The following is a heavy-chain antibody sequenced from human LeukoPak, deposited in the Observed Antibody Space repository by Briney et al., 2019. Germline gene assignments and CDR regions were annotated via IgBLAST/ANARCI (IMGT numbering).Heavy chain of an antibody. CDR2: ISNSGTGTATT. Sequence: PSETLSLTCTVSSDSIGKYFWSWIRQSPGKGLEWMGYISNSGTGTATTYYNPSLESRATMSVDSSKNQLSMNLIPLTAADTAVYFCVRHFVSKHYFEHWGQGIQVSVS. CDR1: SDSIGKYF. D-gene: IGHD3-9*01. CDR3: VRHFVSKHYFEH. V-gene: IGHV4-59*08. J-gene: IGHJ4*02.